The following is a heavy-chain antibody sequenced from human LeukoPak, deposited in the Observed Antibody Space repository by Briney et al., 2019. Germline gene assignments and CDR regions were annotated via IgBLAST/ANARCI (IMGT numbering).Heavy chain of an antibody. CDR3: AREDSTTDFDS. D-gene: IGHD2/OR15-2a*01. CDR1: GGSFSGYY. Sequence: PSETLSLTCAVYGGSFSGYYWSWIRQSPGKGLEWIGEINHSGSTNYNPSLKSRVTISVDTSKNQFSLKLSSVTAADTAVYYCAREDSTTDFDSWGRGTLVTVSS. V-gene: IGHV4-34*01. CDR2: INHSGST. J-gene: IGHJ4*02.